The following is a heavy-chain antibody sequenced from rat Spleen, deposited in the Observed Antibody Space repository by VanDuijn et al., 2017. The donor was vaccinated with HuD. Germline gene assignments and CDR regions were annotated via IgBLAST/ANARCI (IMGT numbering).Heavy chain of an antibody. CDR2: ITNASGRT. CDR1: GFTFNNYW. Sequence: EVQLVESGGGLVQPGGSLKLSCVASGFTFNNYWMTWIRQAPGKGLEWVASITNASGRTYYPDSVKGRFTISRDNAKSTLYLQMNRLRSEDTANYYCARPHYSSYIFDYWGQGVMVTVSS. CDR3: ARPHYSSYIFDY. V-gene: IGHV5-31*01. J-gene: IGHJ2*01. D-gene: IGHD1-2*01.